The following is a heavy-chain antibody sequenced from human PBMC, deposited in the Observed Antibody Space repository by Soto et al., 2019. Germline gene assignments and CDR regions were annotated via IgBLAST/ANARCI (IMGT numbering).Heavy chain of an antibody. CDR2: IYSSGRT. CDR1: GGSISSYY. CDR3: ARRYGSGLDY. Sequence: QVQLQESGPGLVKPSETLSLTCTVSGGSISSYYWCWIRQPPGKGLEWIGHIYSSGRTNYNPSLKGGVTIAVDTAKSQYSLNLLSVTAADTAVYYCARRYGSGLDYWGQGTLVTVST. D-gene: IGHD3-10*01. V-gene: IGHV4-59*08. J-gene: IGHJ4*02.